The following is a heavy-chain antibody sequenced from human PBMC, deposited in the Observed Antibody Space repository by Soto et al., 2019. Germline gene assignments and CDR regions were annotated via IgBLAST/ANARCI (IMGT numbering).Heavy chain of an antibody. D-gene: IGHD1-26*01. V-gene: IGHV3-74*01. Sequence: EVQLVESGGALVQPGGSLRLSCAASGFTFSRHWMHWVRQAPGKGLMWISRIKGDGSSANYADSVRGRFTISRDNAKSTLYLQMESLRAEDTAVYYCVRDGERSGDAGDSWGQGTQVTVSS. J-gene: IGHJ4*02. CDR2: IKGDGSSA. CDR1: GFTFSRHW. CDR3: VRDGERSGDAGDS.